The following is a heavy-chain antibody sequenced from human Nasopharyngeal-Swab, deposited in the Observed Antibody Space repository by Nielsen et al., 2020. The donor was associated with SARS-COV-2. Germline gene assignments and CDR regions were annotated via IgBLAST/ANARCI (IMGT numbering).Heavy chain of an antibody. D-gene: IGHD6-19*01. Sequence: ASVKVSCKASGYTFTSYAMQWVRQAPGQRLEWMGWINAGNGNTKYSQKFQGRVTITRDTSASTAYMELSSLRSEDTAVYYCARDQSSGWYGALYYYYGMDVWGQGTTVTVSS. CDR1: GYTFTSYA. CDR3: ARDQSSGWYGALYYYYGMDV. CDR2: INAGNGNT. J-gene: IGHJ6*02. V-gene: IGHV1-3*01.